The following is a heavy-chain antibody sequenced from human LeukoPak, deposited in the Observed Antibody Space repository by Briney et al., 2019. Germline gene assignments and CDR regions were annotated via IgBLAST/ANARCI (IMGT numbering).Heavy chain of an antibody. CDR3: AKHLEMATITDAFDI. CDR1: GFTFSSYS. V-gene: IGHV3-48*01. Sequence: GGSLRLSCAASGFTFSSYSMNWVRQAPGKGLEWVSYISSSSSTIYYADSVKGRFTISRDNAKNTLYLQMNSLRAEDTAVYYCAKHLEMATITDAFDIWGQGTMVTVSS. CDR2: ISSSSSTI. J-gene: IGHJ3*02. D-gene: IGHD5-24*01.